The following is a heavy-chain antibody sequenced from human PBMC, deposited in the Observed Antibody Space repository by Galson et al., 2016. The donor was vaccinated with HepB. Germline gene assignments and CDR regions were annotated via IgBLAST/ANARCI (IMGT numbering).Heavy chain of an antibody. CDR2: TRNKAKSYTT. J-gene: IGHJ4*02. Sequence: SLRLSCAASGFTFSDHYMDWVRQAPGKGLEWVGRTRNKAKSYTTEYAASAKGRFTISRDDLKNSLYLQMNSLKSEDTAVYYCSRGPGIVGATGFDYWGQGTLVTVSS. D-gene: IGHD1-26*01. CDR3: SRGPGIVGATGFDY. V-gene: IGHV3-72*01. CDR1: GFTFSDHY.